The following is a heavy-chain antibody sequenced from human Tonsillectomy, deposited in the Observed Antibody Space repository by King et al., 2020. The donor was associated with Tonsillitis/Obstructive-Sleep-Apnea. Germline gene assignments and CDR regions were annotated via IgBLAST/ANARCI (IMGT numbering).Heavy chain of an antibody. Sequence: VQLQESGPGLVKPSQTLSLTCTVSGGSISSGGYYWSWIRQHPGKGLEWIGYTYYSGSTYYNPSLKSRVTISVDTSKNQFSLKLSSVTAADTAVYYCRRDSSSPKEYYYYGMDVWGQGATVTVSS. J-gene: IGHJ6*02. CDR3: RRDSSSPKEYYYYGMDV. CDR1: GGSISSGGYY. CDR2: TYYSGST. V-gene: IGHV4-31*03. D-gene: IGHD6-13*01.